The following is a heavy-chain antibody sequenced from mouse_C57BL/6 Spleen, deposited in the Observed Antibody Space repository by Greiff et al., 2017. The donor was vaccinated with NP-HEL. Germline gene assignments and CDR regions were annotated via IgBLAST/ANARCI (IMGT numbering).Heavy chain of an antibody. CDR3: ARTGWEGAMDY. CDR2: IYPGSGNT. J-gene: IGHJ4*01. D-gene: IGHD3-1*01. V-gene: IGHV1-76*01. Sequence: VKLMESGAELVRPGASVKLSCKASGYTFTDYYINWVKQRPGQGLEWIARIYPGSGNTYYNEKFKGKATLTAEKSSSTAYMQLSSLTSEDSAVYFCARTGWEGAMDYWGQGTSVTVSS. CDR1: GYTFTDYY.